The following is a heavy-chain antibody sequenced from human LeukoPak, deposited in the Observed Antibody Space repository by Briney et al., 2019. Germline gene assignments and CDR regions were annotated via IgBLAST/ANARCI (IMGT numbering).Heavy chain of an antibody. J-gene: IGHJ5*02. CDR2: MNPNSGNT. Sequence: GASVKVPCKASGYTFTSYDINWVRQATGQGLEWMGWMNPNSGNTGYAQKFQGRVTMTRNTSISTAYMELSSLRSEDTAVYYCATRRLCSSSPPWFDPWGQGTLVTVSS. CDR3: ATRRLCSSSPPWFDP. CDR1: GYTFTSYD. V-gene: IGHV1-8*01. D-gene: IGHD6-13*01.